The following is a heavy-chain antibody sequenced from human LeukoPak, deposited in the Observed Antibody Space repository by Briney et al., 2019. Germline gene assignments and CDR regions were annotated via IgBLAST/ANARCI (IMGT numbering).Heavy chain of an antibody. CDR1: GYTFTGYY. D-gene: IGHD3-10*01. J-gene: IGHJ4*02. CDR2: INPNSGGT. V-gene: IGHV1-2*04. CDR3: AGAMVRGSPTAFDY. Sequence: ASVKVSCKASGYTFTGYYMHWVRQAPGQGLEWMGWINPNSGGTNYAQKFQGWVTMTRDTSISTAYMELSRLRSDDTAVYYCAGAMVRGSPTAFDYWGQGTLVTVSS.